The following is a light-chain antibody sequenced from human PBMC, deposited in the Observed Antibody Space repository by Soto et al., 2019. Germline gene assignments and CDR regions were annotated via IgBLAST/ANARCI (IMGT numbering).Light chain of an antibody. CDR2: EVS. J-gene: IGLJ1*01. CDR1: SSDVGGYNY. CDR3: TSYIRSSTLDYV. Sequence: QSALTQPASVSGSPGQSITISCTGTSSDVGGYNYVSWYQQHPGKAPKLMIYEVSNRPSGVSNRFSGSKSGNTASLTISGLQAEDEADYYCTSYIRSSTLDYVFGTGTQLTVL. V-gene: IGLV2-14*01.